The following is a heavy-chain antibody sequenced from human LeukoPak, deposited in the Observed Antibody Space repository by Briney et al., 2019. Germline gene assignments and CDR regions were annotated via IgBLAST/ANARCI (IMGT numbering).Heavy chain of an antibody. J-gene: IGHJ5*02. CDR2: IKQDGSET. CDR1: GFTFTDYW. D-gene: IGHD2-15*01. CDR3: ASYRIGYCSGDTCYADWFDP. Sequence: PGGSLRLSCAASGFTFTDYWMSWVRQAPGMRPEWVANIKQDGSETYYVDSVKGRFTISRDNAKNSLYLQMNNLRAEDTAVYYCASYRIGYCSGDTCYADWFDPWGQGTLVTVSS. V-gene: IGHV3-7*01.